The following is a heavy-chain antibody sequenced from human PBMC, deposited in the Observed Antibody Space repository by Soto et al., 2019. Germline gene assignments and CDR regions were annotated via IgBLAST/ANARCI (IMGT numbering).Heavy chain of an antibody. CDR1: GFSFRSSNEV. D-gene: IGHD3-3*01. V-gene: IGHV2-5*01. CDR2: ILWKDDK. CDR3: AHGILNWSGYFDDFDF. J-gene: IGHJ4*02. Sequence: ITLKESGPTVLKPTQTLTLTCTFSGFSFRSSNEVVGWIRQPPGKLLEWLALILWKDDKRYSPSLKSRLTITKDTAKSLVVLTMPDMGPVDTATYYCAHGILNWSGYFDDFDFWGQGSLVTVSS.